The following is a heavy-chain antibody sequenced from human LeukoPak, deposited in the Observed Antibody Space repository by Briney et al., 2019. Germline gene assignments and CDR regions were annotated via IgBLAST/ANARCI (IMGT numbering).Heavy chain of an antibody. V-gene: IGHV3-30*02. CDR3: AKEYTYGSGSSHGRDRYTDV. D-gene: IGHD3-10*01. CDR1: GFTFSSYG. J-gene: IGHJ6*03. CDR2: IRYDGSNK. Sequence: GGSLRLSCAASGFTFSSYGMHWVRQAPGKGLEWVAFIRYDGSNKYYADSVKGRFTISRDNSKNTLYLQMNSLRAEDTAVYYCAKEYTYGSGSSHGRDRYTDVWGKGTTVTISS.